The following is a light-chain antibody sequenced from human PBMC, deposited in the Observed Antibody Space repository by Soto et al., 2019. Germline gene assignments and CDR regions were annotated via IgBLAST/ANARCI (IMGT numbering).Light chain of an antibody. J-gene: IGLJ1*01. V-gene: IGLV2-8*01. CDR2: EVN. CDR3: TSYAGGNNV. CDR1: SSDVGGYNY. Sequence: QSARTQPPSASGSPGQSVTSSCTGTSSDVGGYNYVSWYQQHPGKVPKLMVYEVNKRPSGVPDRFSGSKSGNTASLTVSGLQAEDEADYYCTSYAGGNNVFGTGTKVTVL.